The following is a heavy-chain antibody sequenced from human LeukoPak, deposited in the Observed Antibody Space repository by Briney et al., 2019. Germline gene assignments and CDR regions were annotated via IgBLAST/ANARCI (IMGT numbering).Heavy chain of an antibody. CDR1: GYTFTSYT. CDR2: ISVGRGDS. Sequence: ASVKVSCKASGYTFTSYTIHWVRQAPGQSLEWMGWISVGRGDSKCSQEFQGRVTLTRDTSATTAYLEVSSMRPEDMAVYYCARERGIRDAFDFWGQGTMVTVSS. CDR3: ARERGIRDAFDF. D-gene: IGHD1-14*01. J-gene: IGHJ3*01. V-gene: IGHV1-3*03.